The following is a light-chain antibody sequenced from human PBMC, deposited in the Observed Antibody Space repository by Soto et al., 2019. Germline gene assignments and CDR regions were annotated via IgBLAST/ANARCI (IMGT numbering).Light chain of an antibody. CDR1: SSDVGGYNY. CDR3: SSYAGTPHV. CDR2: EVS. Sequence: QSALTQPPSASGSPGQSVTISCTGTSSDVGGYNYVSWYQQHPGKAPKLLIYEVSKRPSGVPDRFSGSKSGNTASLTVSGLQAEDEAASSSSSYAGTPHVFRPGTKV. V-gene: IGLV2-8*01. J-gene: IGLJ1*01.